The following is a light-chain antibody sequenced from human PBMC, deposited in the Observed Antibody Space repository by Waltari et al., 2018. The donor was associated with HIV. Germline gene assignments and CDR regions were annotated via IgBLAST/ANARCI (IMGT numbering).Light chain of an antibody. J-gene: IGLJ2*01. CDR3: ATWDDSLNGPV. CDR1: TSNLGRHE. CDR2: TND. Sequence: QSVLSQAPSASGTPGQRVALPCSGTTSNLGRHEFNWYQQLPGTAPKLLIHTNDQRPSGVPDRFSGSKSGTSASLAISGLQSADESDYYCATWDDSLNGPVFGGGTKLTVL. V-gene: IGLV1-44*01.